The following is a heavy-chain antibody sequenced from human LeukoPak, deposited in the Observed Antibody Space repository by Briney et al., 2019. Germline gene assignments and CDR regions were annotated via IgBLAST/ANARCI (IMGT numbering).Heavy chain of an antibody. D-gene: IGHD6-13*01. CDR2: IYSGGST. V-gene: IGHV3-53*05. Sequence: GGSLRLSCAASGFTVDDNYMSWVRQAPGKGLERVSVIYSGGSTYYADSVKGRFTISRDISKNTPNLQMNSLRVEDTAVYYCARHSEYGTSWFDYWGQGTPVTVSS. J-gene: IGHJ4*02. CDR1: GFTVDDNY. CDR3: ARHSEYGTSWFDY.